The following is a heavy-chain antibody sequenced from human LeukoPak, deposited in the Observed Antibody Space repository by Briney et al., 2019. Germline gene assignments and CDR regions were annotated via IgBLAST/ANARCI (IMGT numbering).Heavy chain of an antibody. Sequence: SETLSLTCTVSSGSISSSSYYWDWIRQPPGKGLEWIGEINHSGSTNYNPSLKSRVTISVDTSKNQFSLKLSSVTAADTAVYYCARGTLYYNILTGYQPPFDYWGQGTLVTVSS. D-gene: IGHD3-9*01. CDR2: INHSGST. CDR1: SGSISSSSYY. CDR3: ARGTLYYNILTGYQPPFDY. V-gene: IGHV4-39*07. J-gene: IGHJ4*02.